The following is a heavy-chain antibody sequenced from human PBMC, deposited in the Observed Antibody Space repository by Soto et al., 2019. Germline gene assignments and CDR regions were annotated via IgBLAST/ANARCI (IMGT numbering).Heavy chain of an antibody. V-gene: IGHV4-59*08. CDR1: GDSISPYY. CDR3: ARGSYCSSTSCYVTWFDP. Sequence: SETLSLTCTVSGDSISPYYWSWIRQPPGKGLEWIGFIYSFGSTNYNASLESRVTMSVDTSKNQFSLKLTSVTAADTAVYYCARGSYCSSTSCYVTWFDPWGQGTLVTVSS. CDR2: IYSFGST. D-gene: IGHD2-2*01. J-gene: IGHJ5*02.